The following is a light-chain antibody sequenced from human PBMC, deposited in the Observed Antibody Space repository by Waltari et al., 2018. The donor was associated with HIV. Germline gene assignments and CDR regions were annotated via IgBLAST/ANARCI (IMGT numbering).Light chain of an antibody. CDR3: AAWDDTLNGL. Sequence: QSVLTQPPSASGTPGQNVTISCSGNTSNIGTNIVNWYQQFPGAAPKLLIYSNNQRPSVVPSLFSGSKSGTSASLAISGLQSEDEADYFCAAWDDTLNGLFGGGTKLTVL. J-gene: IGLJ2*01. V-gene: IGLV1-44*01. CDR1: TSNIGTNI. CDR2: SNN.